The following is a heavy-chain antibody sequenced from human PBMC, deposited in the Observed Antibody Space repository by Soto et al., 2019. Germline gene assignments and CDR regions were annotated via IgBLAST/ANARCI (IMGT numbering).Heavy chain of an antibody. CDR1: VCTFSSYA. D-gene: IGHD3-3*01. Sequence: SVKVPCQSSVCTFSSYAISWVRQAPGQGLEWMGGIIPIFGTANYAQKFQGRVTITADESTSTAYMELSSLRSEDTAVYYCANLNTIFGVVIIHNWFDPWGQGTLVTVSS. CDR3: ANLNTIFGVVIIHNWFDP. V-gene: IGHV1-69*01. CDR2: IIPIFGTA. J-gene: IGHJ5*02.